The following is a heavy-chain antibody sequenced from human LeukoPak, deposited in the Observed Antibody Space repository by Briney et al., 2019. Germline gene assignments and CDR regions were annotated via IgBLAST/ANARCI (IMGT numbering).Heavy chain of an antibody. V-gene: IGHV3-7*05. Sequence: GGSLRLSCSASGFTFSNYAMHWVRQAPGKGLEWVANIKQDGSEKYYVDSVKGRFTISRDNAKNSLYLQMNSLRAEDTAVYYCARDEYRDGNIWGQGTMVTVSS. CDR2: IKQDGSEK. J-gene: IGHJ3*02. D-gene: IGHD6-6*01. CDR3: ARDEYRDGNI. CDR1: GFTFSNYA.